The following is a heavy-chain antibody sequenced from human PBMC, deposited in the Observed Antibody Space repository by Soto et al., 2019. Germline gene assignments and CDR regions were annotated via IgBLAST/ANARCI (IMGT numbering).Heavy chain of an antibody. CDR2: IYPDDSDT. J-gene: IGHJ4*02. Sequence: GESLKISCQGSGYRFSTYWIGWVRQMPGKGLEWMGIIYPDDSDTRYSPSFQGQVTISADKSISTAYLQWSSLKASDTAVYYCTRLKSAGYSGYDITDYWGQGTLVTVSS. D-gene: IGHD5-12*01. CDR3: TRLKSAGYSGYDITDY. V-gene: IGHV5-51*01. CDR1: GYRFSTYW.